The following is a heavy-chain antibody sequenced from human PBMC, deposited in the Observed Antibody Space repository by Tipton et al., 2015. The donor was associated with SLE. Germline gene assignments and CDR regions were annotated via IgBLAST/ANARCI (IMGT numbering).Heavy chain of an antibody. CDR2: IYSGGST. CDR3: AKGDNWNYPDAFDI. CDR1: GFTVSSDY. Sequence: SLRLSCAASGFTVSSDYMSWVRQAPGKGLEWVSVIYSGGSTYYADSVKGRFTISRDNSKNTLYLQMNSLRAEDTAVYYCAKGDNWNYPDAFDIWGQGTMVTVSS. J-gene: IGHJ3*02. V-gene: IGHV3-53*05. D-gene: IGHD1-7*01.